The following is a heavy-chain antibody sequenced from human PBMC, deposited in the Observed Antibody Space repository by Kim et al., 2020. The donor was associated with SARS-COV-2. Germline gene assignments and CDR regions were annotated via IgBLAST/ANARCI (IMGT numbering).Heavy chain of an antibody. V-gene: IGHV4-31*03. D-gene: IGHD2-21*01. J-gene: IGHJ4*02. CDR3: AREGDSPTYCGGDCYGGTIDY. CDR1: GGSISSGGYY. Sequence: SETLSLTCTVSGGSISSGGYYWSWIRQHPGKGLEWIGYIYYSGSTYYNPSLKSRVTISVDTSKNQFSLKLSSVTAADTAVYYCAREGDSPTYCGGDCYGGTIDYWGQGTLVTVSS. CDR2: IYYSGST.